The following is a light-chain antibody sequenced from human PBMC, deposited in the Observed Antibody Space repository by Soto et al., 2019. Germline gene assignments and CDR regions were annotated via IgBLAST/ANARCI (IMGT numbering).Light chain of an antibody. CDR3: QSYDSSLSAL. J-gene: IGLJ3*02. V-gene: IGLV1-40*01. Sequence: QSVLTQPPSVSGAPGQRVTISCTGNSSNIGAGYDVHWYQQLPGTAPKLLIYGNSNRPSGVPDRFSGSTSGTSAALAITGLQAEDEADYYCQSYDSSLSALFGGGTKLTVL. CDR1: SSNIGAGYD. CDR2: GNS.